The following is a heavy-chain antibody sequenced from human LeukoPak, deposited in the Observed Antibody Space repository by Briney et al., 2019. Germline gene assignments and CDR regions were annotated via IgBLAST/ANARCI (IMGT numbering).Heavy chain of an antibody. Sequence: GGSLRLSCAASGFTFTNYWMSWVRQPPGKGLEWVANIRHDESEIYYVDSVKGRFTISRDNAKTSLYLQMNSLRAEDTAVYYCARDFFMTPDYWGQGTLVTVSS. CDR2: IRHDESEI. J-gene: IGHJ4*02. V-gene: IGHV3-7*01. CDR3: ARDFFMTPDY. D-gene: IGHD3-16*01. CDR1: GFTFTNYW.